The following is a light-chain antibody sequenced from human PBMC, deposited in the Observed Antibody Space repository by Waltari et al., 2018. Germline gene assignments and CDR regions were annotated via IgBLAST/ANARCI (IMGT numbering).Light chain of an antibody. V-gene: IGKV3-15*01. CDR3: QQYNHWPPIT. CDR2: EAS. Sequence: EIVMTQSPDTLSVSPGERATFSCRASQSISSTLAWYQQKPGQAPRPLIYEASTRATSTPARFSGSGSVTDFTLTISSLQSEDSAVYYCQQYNHWPPITFGQGTRLEIK. CDR1: QSISST. J-gene: IGKJ5*01.